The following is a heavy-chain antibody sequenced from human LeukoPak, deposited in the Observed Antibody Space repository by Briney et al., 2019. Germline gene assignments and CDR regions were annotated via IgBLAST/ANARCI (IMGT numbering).Heavy chain of an antibody. D-gene: IGHD6-19*01. CDR2: INHSGST. CDR3: ARLTTDSGWYGSPRSATLDY. V-gene: IGHV4-34*01. CDR1: AGSITDSDYY. J-gene: IGHJ4*02. Sequence: SSETLSLTCIVSAGSITDSDYYWDWIRQPPGKGLEWIGEINHSGSTNYNPSLKSRVTISVDTSKNQFSLKLSSVTAADTAVYYCARLTTDSGWYGSPRSATLDYWGQGTLVTVSS.